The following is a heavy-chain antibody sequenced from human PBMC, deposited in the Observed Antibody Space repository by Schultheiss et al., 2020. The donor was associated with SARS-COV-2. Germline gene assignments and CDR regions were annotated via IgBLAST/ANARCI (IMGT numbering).Heavy chain of an antibody. V-gene: IGHV3-30*12. CDR2: ISYDGSNK. J-gene: IGHJ3*02. CDR3: ARDPAPVVAATNDAFDI. Sequence: GGSLRLSCAASGFTFSSYGMHWVRQAPGKGLEWVAVISYDGSNKYYADSVTGRFTISRDNSKNTLYLQMNSLRAEDTAVYYCARDPAPVVAATNDAFDIWGQGTMVTVSS. CDR1: GFTFSSYG. D-gene: IGHD2-15*01.